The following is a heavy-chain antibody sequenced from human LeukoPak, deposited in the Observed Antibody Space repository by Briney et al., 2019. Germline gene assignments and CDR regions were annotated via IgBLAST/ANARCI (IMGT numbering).Heavy chain of an antibody. J-gene: IGHJ6*04. CDR3: ARVMGYYGSGSSPYGMDV. D-gene: IGHD3-10*01. V-gene: IGHV5-10-1*01. CDR2: IDPSDSYT. Sequence: GESLRISCKGSGYSFTSYWISWVRQMPGKGLEWMGRIDPSDSYTNYSPSFQGRVTISADKSISTAYLQWSSLKASDTAMYYCARVMGYYGSGSSPYGMDVWGKGTTVTVSS. CDR1: GYSFTSYW.